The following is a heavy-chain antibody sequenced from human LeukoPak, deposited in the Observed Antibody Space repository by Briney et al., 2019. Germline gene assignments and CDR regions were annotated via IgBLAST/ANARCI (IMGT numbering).Heavy chain of an antibody. CDR2: IYTSGST. Sequence: SETLSLTCTVSGGSISSGSYYWSWIRQPAGKGLEWIGRIYTSGSTNYNPSLKSRVTISVDTSKNQFSLKLSSVTAADTALYYCAKDSKGYSSGWDLDYWGQGTLVTVSS. CDR3: AKDSKGYSSGWDLDY. V-gene: IGHV4-61*02. J-gene: IGHJ4*02. D-gene: IGHD6-19*01. CDR1: GGSISSGSYY.